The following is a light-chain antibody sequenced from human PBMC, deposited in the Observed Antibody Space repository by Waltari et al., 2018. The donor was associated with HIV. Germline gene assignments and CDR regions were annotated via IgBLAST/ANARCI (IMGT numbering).Light chain of an antibody. J-gene: IGLJ3*02. Sequence: HSVLTQPPSASGTPGQTVIISCSGNTSNIANNDVTWYQHFPGSAPKLLIYMNNDRPSGVPDRCAGSRSGTSASLTISGLQIEDEAQYYCATWDDSLNGVFGAGTRLTVL. V-gene: IGLV1-44*01. CDR1: TSNIANND. CDR3: ATWDDSLNGV. CDR2: MNN.